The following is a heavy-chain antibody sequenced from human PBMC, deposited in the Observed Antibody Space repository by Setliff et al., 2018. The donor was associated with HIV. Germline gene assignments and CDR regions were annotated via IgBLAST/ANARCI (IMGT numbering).Heavy chain of an antibody. V-gene: IGHV3-15*01. J-gene: IGHJ1*01. Sequence: PGGSLRLSCAASGFSFSNAWMNWVRQAPGKGLEWVGRIKSKTDGGTTDYAAPVKGRVTISRDDSKNTLYLQMNSLKTEDTAVYYCTTDQTHSSPVEWFQHWGQGTLVTVSS. CDR2: IKSKTDGGTT. CDR1: GFSFSNAW. D-gene: IGHD3-22*01. CDR3: TTDQTHSSPVEWFQH.